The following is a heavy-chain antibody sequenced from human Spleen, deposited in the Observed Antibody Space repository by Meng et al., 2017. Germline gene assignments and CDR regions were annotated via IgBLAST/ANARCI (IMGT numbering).Heavy chain of an antibody. V-gene: IGHV3-49*03. J-gene: IGHJ4*02. Sequence: GESLKISCTASGFTFGDYAMSWFRQAPGKGLEWVGFIRSKAYGGTTEYAASVKGRFTISRDDSKSIAYLQMNSLKTDDTAVYYCTRVRTISGMVISTYYWGQGALVTVSS. CDR1: GFTFGDYA. CDR2: IRSKAYGGTT. D-gene: IGHD3-3*01. CDR3: TRVRTISGMVISTYY.